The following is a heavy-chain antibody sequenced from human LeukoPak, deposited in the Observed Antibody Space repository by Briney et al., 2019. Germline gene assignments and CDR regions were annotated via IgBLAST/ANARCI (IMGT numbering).Heavy chain of an antibody. CDR3: ARDGHYYDSSAPTFGNWFDP. CDR1: GGSISSYY. V-gene: IGHV4-4*07. Sequence: SETLSLTCTVSGGSISSYYWSWIRQPAGKGLEWIGRIYTSGSTNYNPFLKSRVTMSVDTSKKQFSLKLSSVTAADTAVYYCARDGHYYDSSAPTFGNWFDPWGQGTLVTVSS. CDR2: IYTSGST. J-gene: IGHJ5*02. D-gene: IGHD3-22*01.